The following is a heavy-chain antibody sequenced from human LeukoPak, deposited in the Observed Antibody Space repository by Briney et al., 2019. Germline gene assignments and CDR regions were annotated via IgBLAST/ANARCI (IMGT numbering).Heavy chain of an antibody. V-gene: IGHV3-21*01. J-gene: IGHJ4*02. CDR1: GFTFSSYS. CDR2: ISSSSSYI. D-gene: IGHD5-18*01. Sequence: GGSLRLSCAASGFTFSSYSMNWVRQAPGKGLEWVSSISSSSSYIYYADSVKGRFTISRDNAKNSLYLQVNSLRAEDTAVYYCARLIYSYGGDYWGQGTLVTVSS. CDR3: ARLIYSYGGDY.